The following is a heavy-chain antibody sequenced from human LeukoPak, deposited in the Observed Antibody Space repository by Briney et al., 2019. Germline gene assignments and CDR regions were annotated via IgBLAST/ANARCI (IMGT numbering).Heavy chain of an antibody. D-gene: IGHD3-9*01. CDR1: GYTLTELS. CDR3: ATASSLTGYSHLED. CDR2: FDPEDGET. Sequence: ASVKVSCKVSGYTLTELSMHWVRQAPGKGLEWMGGFDPEDGETIYAQKFQGRVTMTEDTSTDTAYMELSSLRSEDTAVYYCATASSLTGYSHLEDWGQGTLVTVSS. V-gene: IGHV1-24*01. J-gene: IGHJ4*02.